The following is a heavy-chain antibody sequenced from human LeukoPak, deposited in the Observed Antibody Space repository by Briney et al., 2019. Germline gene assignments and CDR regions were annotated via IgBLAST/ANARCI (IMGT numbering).Heavy chain of an antibody. CDR1: GFTFSSYG. J-gene: IGHJ4*02. CDR3: AKDLGKSSGWSDY. V-gene: IGHV3-23*01. CDR2: ISGSGGST. D-gene: IGHD6-19*01. Sequence: GGSLRLSCAASGFTFSSYGMSWVRQAPGKGLEWVSAISGSGGSTYYADSVKGRFTISRDNSKNTLYLQMNSLRAEDTAVYYCAKDLGKSSGWSDYWGQGTLVTVSS.